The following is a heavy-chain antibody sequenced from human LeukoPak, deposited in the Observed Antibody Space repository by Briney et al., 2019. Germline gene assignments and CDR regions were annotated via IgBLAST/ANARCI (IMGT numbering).Heavy chain of an antibody. CDR3: ARHNGASYYYDSSGYDYFDY. J-gene: IGHJ4*02. CDR2: IKQDGSEE. CDR1: GFTFSSFW. V-gene: IGHV3-7*01. D-gene: IGHD3-22*01. Sequence: SGGSLRLSCAASGFTFSSFWMSWVRQAPGKGLEWVANIKQDGSEEYYVDSVKGRFTISRDDAKNSLYLQMNSLRAEDTAVYYCARHNGASYYYDSSGYDYFDYWGQGTLVTVSS.